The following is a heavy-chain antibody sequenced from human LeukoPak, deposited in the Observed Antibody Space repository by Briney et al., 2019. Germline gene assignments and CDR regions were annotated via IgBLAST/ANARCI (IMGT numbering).Heavy chain of an antibody. Sequence: ASVTVSCTASGYTFTIYDINWVRQAPGQGVEWMGWMNPKSGNTGYTQKFQGRVTMTSNTSISTAYMELSSLRSEDTAVYYCARGSVAAALLVYYYYYGMDVWGQGTTVTVSS. J-gene: IGHJ6*02. D-gene: IGHD6-13*01. V-gene: IGHV1-8*01. CDR2: MNPKSGNT. CDR1: GYTFTIYD. CDR3: ARGSVAAALLVYYYYYGMDV.